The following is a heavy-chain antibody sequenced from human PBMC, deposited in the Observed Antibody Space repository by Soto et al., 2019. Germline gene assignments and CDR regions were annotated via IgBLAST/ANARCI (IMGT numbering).Heavy chain of an antibody. CDR2: IYYSGST. J-gene: IGHJ4*02. CDR3: PRWLINFVGNRNSFFDY. Sequence: PSETLSLTCTVSGGSISSGDYYWSWIRQPPGKGLEWIGYIYYSGSTYYNPSLKSRVTISVDTSKNQFSLKLSSVTAADTAVYSCPRWLINFVGNRNSFFDYWCQGTLVTVSS. CDR1: GGSISSGDYY. V-gene: IGHV4-30-4*01. D-gene: IGHD2-15*01.